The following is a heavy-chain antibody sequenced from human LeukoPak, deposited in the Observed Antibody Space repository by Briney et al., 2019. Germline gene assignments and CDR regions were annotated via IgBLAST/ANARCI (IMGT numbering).Heavy chain of an antibody. V-gene: IGHV1-69*06. Sequence: SVKVSCKASGGTFSSYAISWVRQAPGHGLEWMGGIIPIFGTANYAQKFQGRVTITADKSTSTVYMELSSLRSEDTAVYYCARDGGHVRFGESIAFHYWGQGTLVTVSS. D-gene: IGHD3-10*01. CDR2: IIPIFGTA. CDR1: GGTFSSYA. J-gene: IGHJ4*02. CDR3: ARDGGHVRFGESIAFHY.